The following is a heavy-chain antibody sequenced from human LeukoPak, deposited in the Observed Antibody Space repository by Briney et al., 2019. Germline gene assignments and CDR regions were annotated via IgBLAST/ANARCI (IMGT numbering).Heavy chain of an antibody. Sequence: PGGSLRVSCAASGFTFSSYRMTWVRQAPGKGLEWVANIKQDGSQKFYLDSVKGRFTISRDNAKESLFLQMNSLRAVGTAVYYCARHYDSTAYSLDYWGQGTLVTVSS. V-gene: IGHV3-7*01. CDR1: GFTFSSYR. CDR2: IKQDGSQK. CDR3: ARHYDSTAYSLDY. D-gene: IGHD3-22*01. J-gene: IGHJ4*02.